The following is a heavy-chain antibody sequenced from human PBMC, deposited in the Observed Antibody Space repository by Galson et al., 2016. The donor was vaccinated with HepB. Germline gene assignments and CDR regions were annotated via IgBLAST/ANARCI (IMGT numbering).Heavy chain of an antibody. Sequence: TLSLTCAVSGDSISSGGYSWSWVRQPPGKGLECIGYIYHSGGSYYNPSLKSRVTLSVDRSKNHLSLKLSSVTAADTAVYYCARVLNYCTGGTFSFYFDYWGQGALVTVSS. V-gene: IGHV4-30-2*01. D-gene: IGHD2-8*02. CDR2: IYHSGGS. CDR3: ARVLNYCTGGTFSFYFDY. J-gene: IGHJ4*02. CDR1: GDSISSGGYS.